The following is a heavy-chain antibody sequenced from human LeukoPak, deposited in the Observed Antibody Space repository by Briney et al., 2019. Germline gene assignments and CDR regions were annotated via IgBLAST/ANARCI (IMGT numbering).Heavy chain of an antibody. V-gene: IGHV1-46*01. Sequence: ASVKVSCKASGYTFTSYYMHWVRQVPGQGLEWMGIINPSGGSTSYAQKFQGRVTMTRDTSTSTDYMELSSLRSEDTAVYYCAREIDPSYYDSSGYSPGYWGQGTLVTVSS. CDR2: INPSGGST. J-gene: IGHJ4*02. CDR3: AREIDPSYYDSSGYSPGY. D-gene: IGHD3-22*01. CDR1: GYTFTSYY.